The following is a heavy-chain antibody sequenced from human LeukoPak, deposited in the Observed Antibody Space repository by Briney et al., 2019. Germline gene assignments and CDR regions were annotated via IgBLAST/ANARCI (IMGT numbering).Heavy chain of an antibody. J-gene: IGHJ2*01. CDR3: ARDQGWGDWYFDL. Sequence: SETLTLTCTASGGSIRSYYWSWIRQPPGKGLEWIGYIFYNGNTNYNAALIRRVTSSVDTPKNQVSLKPNSRSAADTAVYFCARDQGWGDWYFDLWGRGTLVTVSS. D-gene: IGHD3-10*01. V-gene: IGHV4-59*01. CDR2: IFYNGNT. CDR1: GGSIRSYY.